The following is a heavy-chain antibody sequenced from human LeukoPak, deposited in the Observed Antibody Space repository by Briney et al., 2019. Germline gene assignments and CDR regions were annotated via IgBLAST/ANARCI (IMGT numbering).Heavy chain of an antibody. J-gene: IGHJ4*02. CDR2: INPSGGST. Sequence: GASVKVSCKASGYTFTSYYMHWVRQAPRQGLEWMGIINPSGGSTSYAQKFQGRVTMTRDTSTSTVYMELSSLRSEDTAVYYCASLRGAYGSGDYFDYWGQGTLVTVSS. D-gene: IGHD5-12*01. CDR1: GYTFTSYY. V-gene: IGHV1-46*01. CDR3: ASLRGAYGSGDYFDY.